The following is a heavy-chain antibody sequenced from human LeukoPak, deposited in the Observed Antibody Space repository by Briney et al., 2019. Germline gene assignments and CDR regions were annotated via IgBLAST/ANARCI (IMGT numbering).Heavy chain of an antibody. V-gene: IGHV3-30*04. CDR2: ISYDGSNK. D-gene: IGHD2-2*01. CDR3: AKVARYCSSTSCAPHDFSYMDV. CDR1: GFTFSSYA. J-gene: IGHJ6*03. Sequence: SGGSLRLSCAASGFTFSSYAMHWVRQAPGKGLEWVAVISYDGSNKYYADSVKGRFTISRDNSKKLYLQMNSLRADDTAVYYCAKVARYCSSTSCAPHDFSYMDVWGKGTTVTVSS.